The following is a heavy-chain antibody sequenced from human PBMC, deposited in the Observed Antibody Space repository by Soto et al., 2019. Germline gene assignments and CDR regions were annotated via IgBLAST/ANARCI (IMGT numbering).Heavy chain of an antibody. D-gene: IGHD7-27*01. CDR2: IYPGDSDT. CDR1: GYTFSKYW. V-gene: IGHV5-51*01. Sequence: PVASLKISCKSSGYTFSKYWIGWVRQMPGKGLEWMGIIYPGDSDTRYSPSFQGQVTISADKSISTAYLQWSSLKASDTAMYYCARRRQLGMDAPVDVWGQGTTVTVSS. J-gene: IGHJ6*02. CDR3: ARRRQLGMDAPVDV.